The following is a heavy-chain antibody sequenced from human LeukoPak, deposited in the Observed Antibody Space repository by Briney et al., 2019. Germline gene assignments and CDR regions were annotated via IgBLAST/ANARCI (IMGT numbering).Heavy chain of an antibody. CDR1: GFTFSSYA. D-gene: IGHD3-22*01. Sequence: GGSLRLSCAASGFTFSSYAMSWVRQAPGKGLEWVSGISGSGGSTYYADSVKGRCTISRDNSKNTLYLQMNSLRAEDTAVYYCAMHHYYDSSGYKYSLYYFDYWGQGTLVTVSS. CDR3: AMHHYYDSSGYKYSLYYFDY. V-gene: IGHV3-23*01. J-gene: IGHJ4*02. CDR2: ISGSGGST.